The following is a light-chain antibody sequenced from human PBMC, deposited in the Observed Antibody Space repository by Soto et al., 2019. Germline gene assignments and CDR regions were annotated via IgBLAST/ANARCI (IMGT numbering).Light chain of an antibody. V-gene: IGKV1-5*03. Sequence: DIQMTQSPSTLSASVGDGVTITCRASQRISTWLAWYQQKPGKAPKLLIYKTSDLESGVPSRFSGSGSGTEFSLTISSLQPDDFATYYCQQYKSFSLTFGGGTKVDIK. CDR2: KTS. J-gene: IGKJ4*01. CDR1: QRISTW. CDR3: QQYKSFSLT.